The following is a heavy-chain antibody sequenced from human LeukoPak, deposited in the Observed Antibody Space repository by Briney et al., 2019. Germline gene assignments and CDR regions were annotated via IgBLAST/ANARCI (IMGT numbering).Heavy chain of an antibody. D-gene: IGHD4-23*01. CDR1: GYTFTSYD. V-gene: IGHV1-46*01. CDR3: ARDERSGVIFDY. CDR2: INPSGGST. J-gene: IGHJ4*02. Sequence: ASVKVSCKASGYTFTSYDINWVRQAPGQGLEWMGIINPSGGSTSYAQKFQGRVTMTRDMSTSTVYMELSSLRSEDTAVYYCARDERSGVIFDYWGQGTLVTVSS.